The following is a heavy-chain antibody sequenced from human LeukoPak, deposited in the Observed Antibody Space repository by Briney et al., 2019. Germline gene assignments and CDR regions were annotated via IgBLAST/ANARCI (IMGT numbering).Heavy chain of an antibody. CDR2: IYSGGRT. D-gene: IGHD2-2*01. Sequence: HPGGSLRLSCAASGFIVSDTYMNWVRQAPGKGLEWVAVIYSGGRTYYADSVKGRFTISRDNSKSMVYLQMNSLRAEDTAVYYCAGLVVPAAIFDYWGQGTLVTVSS. V-gene: IGHV3-53*01. CDR1: GFIVSDTY. CDR3: AGLVVPAAIFDY. J-gene: IGHJ4*02.